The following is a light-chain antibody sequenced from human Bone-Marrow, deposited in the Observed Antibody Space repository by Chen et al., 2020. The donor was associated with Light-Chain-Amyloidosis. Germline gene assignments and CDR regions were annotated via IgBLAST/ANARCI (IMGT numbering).Light chain of an antibody. CDR2: RDT. CDR1: DLPTKY. J-gene: IGLJ2*01. V-gene: IGLV3-25*03. Sequence: SYELTKPPSVSVSPGQTARLTCSGDDLPTKYAYWYQQKPGQAPVLVIHRDTERPSGISERFSGPSSGTTATLTISGVQAEDEADYHCQSADSSGTYEVIFGGGTKLTVL. CDR3: QSADSSGTYEVI.